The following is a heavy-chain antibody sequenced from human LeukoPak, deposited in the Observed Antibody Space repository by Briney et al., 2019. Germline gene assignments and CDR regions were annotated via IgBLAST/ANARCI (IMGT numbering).Heavy chain of an antibody. D-gene: IGHD3-22*01. CDR2: INPSGGST. Sequence: ASVKVSCKASGYTXTSYYMHWVRQAPGQGLEWMGIINPSGGSTSYAQKFQGRVTMTRDTSTSTVYMELSSLRSEDTAVYYCARDSGGDSSGYYYYYYGMDVWGQGTTVTVSS. CDR3: ARDSGGDSSGYYYYYYGMDV. V-gene: IGHV1-46*01. J-gene: IGHJ6*02. CDR1: GYTXTSYY.